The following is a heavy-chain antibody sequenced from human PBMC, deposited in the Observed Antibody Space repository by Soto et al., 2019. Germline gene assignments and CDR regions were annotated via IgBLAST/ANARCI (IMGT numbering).Heavy chain of an antibody. D-gene: IGHD2-15*01. CDR1: GGTFSSYT. J-gene: IGHJ5*02. Sequence: SVKVSCKASGGTFSSYTISWVRQAPGQGLEWIGRIIPVSGITNYAQKFQEGVTITMDMSTSTAYMELSSLRSEDTAVYYCAADRYCSGGSCYPALFDPWGQGTLVTVSS. CDR3: AADRYCSGGSCYPALFDP. CDR2: IIPVSGIT. V-gene: IGHV1-69*02.